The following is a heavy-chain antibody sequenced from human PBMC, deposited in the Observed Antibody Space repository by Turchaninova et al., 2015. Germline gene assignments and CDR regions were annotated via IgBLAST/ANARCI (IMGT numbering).Heavy chain of an antibody. J-gene: IGHJ4*02. Sequence: QAQLQESGPGLVTPSETLSPTCAAAGYSISGGYYWGWNRQPPGKGLEWIGSIYYSGRTSYNPSFKSRVTISVDTSKNQFSLKLSSVTAADTAVYYCARPGASLGFDYWGQGTLVTVSS. D-gene: IGHD4/OR15-4a*01. CDR3: ARPGASLGFDY. CDR2: IYYSGRT. V-gene: IGHV4-38-2*01. CDR1: GYSISGGYY.